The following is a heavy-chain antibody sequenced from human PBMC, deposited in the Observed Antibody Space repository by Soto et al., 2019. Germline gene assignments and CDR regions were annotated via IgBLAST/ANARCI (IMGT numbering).Heavy chain of an antibody. CDR1: GFTLSDYY. J-gene: IGHJ4*02. Sequence: GSLRLSCAASGFTLSDYYMSWIRQAPGKGLEWVSYISSSSSYTNYADSVKGRFTISRDNAKNSLYLQMNSLRAEDTAVYYCAREIVVVPAAPDYWGQGTLVTVSS. CDR3: AREIVVVPAAPDY. V-gene: IGHV3-11*06. CDR2: ISSSSSYT. D-gene: IGHD2-2*01.